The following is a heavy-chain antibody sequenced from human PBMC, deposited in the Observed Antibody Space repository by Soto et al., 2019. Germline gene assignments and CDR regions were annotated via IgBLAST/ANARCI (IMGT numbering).Heavy chain of an antibody. J-gene: IGHJ4*02. CDR2: LTAADDT. CDR1: GFTFSTVA. CDR3: AKGRFNFDS. V-gene: IGHV3-23*01. Sequence: EVHLLQSGVGLVQPGGSLRLSCAASGFTFSTVAMSWVRQAPGKGLEWVSSLTAADDTSYADSGKGRFTVSRDNSENTLYLQINSLRVEDTAVYYCAKGRFNFDSWGQGTLVTVSS.